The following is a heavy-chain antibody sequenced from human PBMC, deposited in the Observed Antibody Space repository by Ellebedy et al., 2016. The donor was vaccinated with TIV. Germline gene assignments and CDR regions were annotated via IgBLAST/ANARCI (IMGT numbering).Heavy chain of an antibody. CDR2: IDHSEST. CDR1: GSSISSGYY. J-gene: IGHJ3*02. V-gene: IGHV4-38-2*01. D-gene: IGHD2-2*01. CDR3: ARWFDASDNDAFDI. Sequence: MPSETLSLTCSVSGSSISSGYYWGWIRQPPGKGLGWIGEIDHSESTNYNPYLKSRVTISVDTSKNQFSLRLTAVTAADTSSYYCARWFDASDNDAFDIWGQGRVVIVSS.